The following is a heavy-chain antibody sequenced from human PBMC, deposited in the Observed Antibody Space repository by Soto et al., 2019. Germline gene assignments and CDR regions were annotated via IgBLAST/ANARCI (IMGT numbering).Heavy chain of an antibody. J-gene: IGHJ6*02. CDR3: AKVVPAAMDYYYYYGMDV. V-gene: IGHV3-30*18. CDR1: GFTFSSYG. CDR2: ISYDGSNK. Sequence: PGGSLRLSCAASGFTFSSYGMHWVRQAPGKGLEWVAVISYDGSNKYYADSVKGRFTISRDNSKNTLYLQMNSLRAEDTAVYYCAKVVPAAMDYYYYYGMDVWRQGTTVTVSS. D-gene: IGHD2-2*01.